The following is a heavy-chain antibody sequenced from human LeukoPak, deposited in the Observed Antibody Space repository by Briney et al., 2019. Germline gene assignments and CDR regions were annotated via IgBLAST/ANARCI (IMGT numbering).Heavy chain of an antibody. CDR2: IYTSGST. CDR3: ARSLYKNYFDY. Sequence: PSETLSLTCTVSGGSISSGSYYWSWIRQPAGKGLEWIGRIYTSGSTNCNPSLKSRVTISVDTSKNQFSLKLSSVTAADTAVYYCARSLYKNYFDYWGQGTLVTVSS. CDR1: GGSISSGSYY. J-gene: IGHJ4*02. V-gene: IGHV4-61*02. D-gene: IGHD1-14*01.